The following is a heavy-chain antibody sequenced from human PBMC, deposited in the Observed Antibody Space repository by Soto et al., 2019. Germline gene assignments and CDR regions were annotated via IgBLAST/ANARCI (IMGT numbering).Heavy chain of an antibody. D-gene: IGHD3-22*01. CDR2: ISYSGNT. V-gene: IGHV4-31*01. Sequence: QVQLQESGPGLVKPSQTLSLTCTVSGGSISNDGYYWNWIRQSPGKGLEWIGYISYSGNTYYNPSHTSPLTTSLDASKNRFSLWLSSVIAEDAAVYYCARDPRNRVYGGSGYFLGHDGLDIWGQGTMVTVSS. CDR1: GGSISNDGYY. J-gene: IGHJ3*02. CDR3: ARDPRNRVYGGSGYFLGHDGLDI.